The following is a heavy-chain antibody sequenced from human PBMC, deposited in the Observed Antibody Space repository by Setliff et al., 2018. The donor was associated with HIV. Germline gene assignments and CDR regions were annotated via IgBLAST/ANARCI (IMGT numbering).Heavy chain of an antibody. CDR2: ISAYNGNT. Sequence: GASVKVSCKASGYTFSSYGISWVRQAPGQGVEWMGWISAYNGNTNYAQKLQGRVTMTTDTSTSTAYMELRGLRSDDTAVYYCARGYYNFWSGYYDSRFPNPIDAFDIWGQGTMVTVSS. V-gene: IGHV1-18*01. J-gene: IGHJ3*02. CDR3: ARGYYNFWSGYYDSRFPNPIDAFDI. D-gene: IGHD3-3*01. CDR1: GYTFSSYG.